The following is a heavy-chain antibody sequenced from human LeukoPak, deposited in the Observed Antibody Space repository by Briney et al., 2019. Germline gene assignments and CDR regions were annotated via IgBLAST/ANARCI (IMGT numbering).Heavy chain of an antibody. CDR2: MNPNSGNT. V-gene: IGHV1-18*01. J-gene: IGHJ4*02. CDR3: ARERLSVAVIDFDY. D-gene: IGHD6-19*01. CDR1: GYTFTSYD. Sequence: PTASVKVSCKASGYTFTSYDINWVRQATGQGLEWMGWMNPNSGNTNYAQKLQGRVTMTTDTSTSTAYMELRSLRSDDTAVYYCARERLSVAVIDFDYWGQGTLVTVSS.